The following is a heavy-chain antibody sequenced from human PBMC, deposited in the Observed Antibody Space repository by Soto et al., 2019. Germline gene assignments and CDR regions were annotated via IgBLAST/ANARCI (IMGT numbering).Heavy chain of an antibody. V-gene: IGHV4-31*03. Sequence: SETLSLTCTVSGGSITRGGYYWSWIRQHPGKGLEWIGYIYNSGTTYYNPSLKSRVTISVDTSKNQFSLKLTSVTAADTAVYYCARDTAPWGQGTLVTVS. CDR1: GGSITRGGYY. J-gene: IGHJ5*02. CDR2: IYNSGTT. CDR3: ARDTAP. D-gene: IGHD4-17*01.